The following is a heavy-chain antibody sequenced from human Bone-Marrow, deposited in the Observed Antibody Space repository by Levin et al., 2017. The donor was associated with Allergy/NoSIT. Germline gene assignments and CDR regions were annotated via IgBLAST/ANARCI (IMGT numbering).Heavy chain of an antibody. D-gene: IGHD3-10*01. J-gene: IGHJ4*02. Sequence: GASVKVSCKTSGYTFTTYFIHWVRQAPGQGLEWIGLLSPSGGSTSYAQIFQGRVIMTRDTSTSTVYMELSSLRSDDTAVYYCAREGRFDTMGQGVLPTGFDYWGQGSPITVSS. CDR3: AREGRFDTMGQGVLPTGFDY. CDR1: GYTFTTYF. CDR2: LSPSGGST. V-gene: IGHV1-46*01.